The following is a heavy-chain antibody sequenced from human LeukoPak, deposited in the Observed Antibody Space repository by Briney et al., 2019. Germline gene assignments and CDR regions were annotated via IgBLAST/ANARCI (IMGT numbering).Heavy chain of an antibody. J-gene: IGHJ6*02. CDR3: AVCDYVCYYYGMDV. Sequence: SETLSLTCAVYGGSFSGYYWSWIRQPPGKGLVWGWGINHSGSTIYNPSLKSRVTISVDTSKNQFSLKLSAVTAGDTAVYYCAVCDYVCYYYGMDVWGQGTTVTVSS. V-gene: IGHV4-34*01. D-gene: IGHD4-17*01. CDR1: GGSFSGYY. CDR2: INHSGST.